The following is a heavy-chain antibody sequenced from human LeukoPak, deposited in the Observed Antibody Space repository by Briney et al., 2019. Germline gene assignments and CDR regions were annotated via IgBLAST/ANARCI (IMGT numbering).Heavy chain of an antibody. J-gene: IGHJ5*02. CDR2: IYNDGST. Sequence: GGSLRLSCAASGLTVSSSYMSWVRQAPGKGLEWVSIIYNDGSTYYADSMKGRFTISRDNSKNTLYLQMNSLRAEDTAVYYCARDRDANWFDPWGQGTLVTVSS. D-gene: IGHD3-10*01. CDR3: ARDRDANWFDP. V-gene: IGHV3-53*01. CDR1: GLTVSSSY.